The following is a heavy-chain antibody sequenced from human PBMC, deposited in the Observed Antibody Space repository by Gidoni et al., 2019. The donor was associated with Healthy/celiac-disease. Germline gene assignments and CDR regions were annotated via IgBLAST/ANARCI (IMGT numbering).Heavy chain of an antibody. V-gene: IGHV1-3*01. CDR1: GYTFTRYA. J-gene: IGHJ6*02. CDR3: ASGGGYDGIYYYYGMDV. D-gene: IGHD2-15*01. CDR2: INAGNGNT. Sequence: QVQLVQSGAEVKRPGASVKVSFKASGYTFTRYAMNWVRQAPGQRLEWMGWINAGNGNTKYSQKFQGRVTITRDTSASTAYMELSSLRSEDTAVYYCASGGGYDGIYYYYGMDVWGQGTTVTVSS.